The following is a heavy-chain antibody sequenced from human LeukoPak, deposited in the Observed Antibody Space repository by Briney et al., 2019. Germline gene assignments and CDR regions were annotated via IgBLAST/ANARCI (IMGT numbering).Heavy chain of an antibody. V-gene: IGHV4-4*02. CDR2: IYHSGST. CDR1: GGSISSSNW. D-gene: IGHD6-13*01. J-gene: IGHJ4*02. Sequence: SETLSLTCAVSGGSISSSNWWSWVRQPPGKGLEWIGEIYHSGSTNYNPSLKSRVTISVDTSKNQFSLKLSSVTAADTAVYYCAREGKYSSSWPDYWGQGTLVTVSS. CDR3: AREGKYSSSWPDY.